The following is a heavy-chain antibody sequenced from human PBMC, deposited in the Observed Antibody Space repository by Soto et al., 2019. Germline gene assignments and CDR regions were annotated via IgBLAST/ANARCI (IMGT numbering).Heavy chain of an antibody. CDR3: ARDGAVRFLEWRYNWLDP. CDR2: ISYDGSNK. D-gene: IGHD3-3*01. J-gene: IGHJ5*02. V-gene: IGHV3-30-3*01. Sequence: PGGSLRLSCAASGFTFSSYAMHWVRQAPGKGLEWVAVISYDGSNKYYADSVKGRFTISRDNSKNTLYLQMNSLRAEDTAVYYCARDGAVRFLEWRYNWLDPCGQGTMVTVYS. CDR1: GFTFSSYA.